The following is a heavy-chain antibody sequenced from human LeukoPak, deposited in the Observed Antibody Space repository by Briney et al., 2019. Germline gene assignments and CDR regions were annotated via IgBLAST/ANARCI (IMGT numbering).Heavy chain of an antibody. Sequence: PGGSLRLSCADSGLTFSTYAVSGVRPARGRGLDGVSGISGSGASTYYADSVKARLTLSRHNSQNPVYLPMNRLRAEDTALYYCAQGFGYCSGGSCLAVSYFDHWGQGTLVTVSS. J-gene: IGHJ4*02. CDR3: AQGFGYCSGGSCLAVSYFDH. D-gene: IGHD2-15*01. V-gene: IGHV3-23*01. CDR1: GLTFSTYA. CDR2: ISGSGAST.